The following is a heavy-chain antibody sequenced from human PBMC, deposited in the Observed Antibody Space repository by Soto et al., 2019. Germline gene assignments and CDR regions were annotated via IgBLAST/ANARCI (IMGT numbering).Heavy chain of an antibody. V-gene: IGHV1-18*01. CDR2: ISAYNGNT. D-gene: IGHD4-17*01. CDR3: ARVNGDYFDY. CDR1: GDTLPSNC. J-gene: IGHJ4*02. Sequence: APAKPCSKDCGDTLPSNCLCWLHQAPKKRLVWMGWISAYNGNTNYAQKLQGRGTMTTDTSTSTAYMELRSRISDFTAVYYCARVNGDYFDYRGQGTLVTVSS.